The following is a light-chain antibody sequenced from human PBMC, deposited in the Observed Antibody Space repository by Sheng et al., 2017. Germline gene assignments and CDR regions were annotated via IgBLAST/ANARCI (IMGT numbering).Light chain of an antibody. CDR3: QQYHSYLYT. Sequence: DIQMTQSPSSLSASVGDRVTITCRASETISSWLAWYQQKPGKAPKLLIYRVSNLESGVPSRFNGSGYGTEFTLTIAGLQSDDVATYYCQQYHSYLYTFGQGTKLEIK. CDR2: RVS. CDR1: ETISSW. V-gene: IGKV1-5*03. J-gene: IGKJ2*01.